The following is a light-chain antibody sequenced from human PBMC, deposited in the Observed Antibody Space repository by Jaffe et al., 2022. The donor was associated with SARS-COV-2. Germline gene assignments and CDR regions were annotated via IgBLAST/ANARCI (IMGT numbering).Light chain of an antibody. Sequence: QAVLTQPPSLSAAPGQRVTISCSGTRSNVGKYFVSWYQQLPGAAPRLLIYEDDKRPSGIPDRFSGSKSGTSATLDITGLLTEDEADYYCGTWSGGAGVFGGGTRLTVL. V-gene: IGLV1-51*02. CDR2: EDD. J-gene: IGLJ3*02. CDR3: GTWSGGAGV. CDR1: RSNVGKYF.